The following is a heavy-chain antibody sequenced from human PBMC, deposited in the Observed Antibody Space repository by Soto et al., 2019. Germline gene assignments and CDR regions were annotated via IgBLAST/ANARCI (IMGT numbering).Heavy chain of an antibody. V-gene: IGHV3-66*01. J-gene: IGHJ6*04. CDR1: GFTVSSKY. Sequence: GGSLRLSCAASGFTVSSKYMSWARQAPGKGLEWVSLIQSGGPTYYADSVKGRFTISRDTSENTLHLQMDSLRAEDTAVYYCARDDVLCDGGRCYGVLLDVWGKGTTVTVSS. D-gene: IGHD2-15*01. CDR3: ARDDVLCDGGRCYGVLLDV. CDR2: IQSGGPT.